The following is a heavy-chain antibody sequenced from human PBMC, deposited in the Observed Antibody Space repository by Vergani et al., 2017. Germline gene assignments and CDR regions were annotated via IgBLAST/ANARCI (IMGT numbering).Heavy chain of an antibody. CDR2: IRYDGSNK. D-gene: IGHD2-8*01. J-gene: IGHJ4*02. CDR1: GFTFSSYG. V-gene: IGHV3-30*02. CDR3: AKDSVTTYCTNGVCRDLDY. Sequence: QVQLVESGGGVVQPGGSLRLSCAASGFTFSSYGMHWVRQAPGKGLEWVAFIRYDGSNKYYADSVKGRFTISRDNSKNTLYLQMNSLRAEDTAVYYCAKDSVTTYCTNGVCRDLDYWGQGTLVTVSS.